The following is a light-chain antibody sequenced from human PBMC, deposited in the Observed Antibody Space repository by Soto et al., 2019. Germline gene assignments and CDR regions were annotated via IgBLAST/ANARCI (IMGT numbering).Light chain of an antibody. CDR2: ATS. V-gene: IGKV1-39*01. CDR3: QKYNSAPPIT. Sequence: DIQMTQSPSSLSASVGDRVTITCRASHSISTYLIWYQQKPGKAPKLLIYATSSLQSGVPSRFSGSGSGTDFTLTISSLQPEDVATYYCQKYNSAPPITFGQGTRLEIK. J-gene: IGKJ5*01. CDR1: HSISTY.